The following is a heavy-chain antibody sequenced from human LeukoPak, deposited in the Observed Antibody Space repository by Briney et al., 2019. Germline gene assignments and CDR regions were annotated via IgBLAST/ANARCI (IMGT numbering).Heavy chain of an antibody. J-gene: IGHJ4*02. CDR1: GFTFSDHY. CDR3: ARRYCIGNNCRSSDY. D-gene: IGHD2-15*01. Sequence: PGGSLRLSCAASGFTFSDHYMDWVRQAPGKGPEWVGRTTNKAHSYTTEYAASVKGRFTISRDDSKNSLYLQMDSLKTEDTAVYYCARRYCIGNNCRSSDYWGQGTLVTVSS. V-gene: IGHV3-72*01. CDR2: TTNKAHSYTT.